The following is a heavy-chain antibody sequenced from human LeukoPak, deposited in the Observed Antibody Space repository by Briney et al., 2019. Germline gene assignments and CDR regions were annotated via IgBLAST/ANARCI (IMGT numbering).Heavy chain of an antibody. CDR1: GFTFSSYS. CDR2: ISSSSSYI. D-gene: IGHD7-27*01. V-gene: IGHV3-21*01. J-gene: IGHJ3*02. CDR3: ARTGAYDAFDI. Sequence: GGSLRLSCAASGFTFSSYSMNWVRQAPGEGLEWVSSISSSSSYIYYAGSVKGRFTISRDNAKNSLYLQMNSLRAEDTAVYYCARTGAYDAFDIWGQGTMVTVSS.